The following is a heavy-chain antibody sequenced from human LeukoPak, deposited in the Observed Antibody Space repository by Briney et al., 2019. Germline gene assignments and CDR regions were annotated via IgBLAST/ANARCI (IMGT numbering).Heavy chain of an antibody. D-gene: IGHD3-22*01. CDR1: GFTFSSYG. J-gene: IGHJ4*02. Sequence: GGSLRLSCAAPGFTFSSYGMHWVRQAPGKGLEWVAVISYDGSNKYYADSVKGRFTTSRDNSKNTLYLQMSSLRAEDTAVYYCAKGLYYYDSSGPPFDYWGQGTLVTVSS. CDR2: ISYDGSNK. CDR3: AKGLYYYDSSGPPFDY. V-gene: IGHV3-30*18.